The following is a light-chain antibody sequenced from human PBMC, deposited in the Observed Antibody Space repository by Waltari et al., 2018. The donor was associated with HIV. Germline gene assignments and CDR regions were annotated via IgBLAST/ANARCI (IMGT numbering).Light chain of an antibody. Sequence: QSALTQPASVSGSPGQSITISCTGTSSDVGGYNYVSWYQQHPGKAPKLMIYDVSNRLTVVASRFSGSTTGNTASLTISGLQAEDEADYYCSSYTSSSTLVVFGGGTKLTVL. V-gene: IGLV2-14*01. CDR1: SSDVGGYNY. CDR2: DVS. J-gene: IGLJ2*01. CDR3: SSYTSSSTLVV.